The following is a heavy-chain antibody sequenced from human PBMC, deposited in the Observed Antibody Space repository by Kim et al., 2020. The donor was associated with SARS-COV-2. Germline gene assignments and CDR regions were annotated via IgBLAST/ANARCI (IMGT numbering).Heavy chain of an antibody. J-gene: IGHJ4*02. D-gene: IGHD3-16*01. CDR3: ARAFPPGY. CDR2: SGNT. V-gene: IGHV1-8*01. Sequence: SGNTGHAQKFQGRVTMTRNTSISTAYMELSSLGSEDTAVYYCARAFPPGYWGQGTLVTVSS.